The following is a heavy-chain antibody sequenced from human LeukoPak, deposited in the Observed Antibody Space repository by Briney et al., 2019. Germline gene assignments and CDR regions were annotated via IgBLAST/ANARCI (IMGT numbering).Heavy chain of an antibody. V-gene: IGHV4-61*02. CDR1: GGSISSGSYY. CDR3: ATTTMVRGVIYWFDP. Sequence: SQTLSLTCTVSGGSISSGSYYWSWIRQPAGKGLEWIGRIYTSGSTNYNPSLKSRVTISVDTSKNQFSLKLSSVTAADTAVYYCATTTMVRGVIYWFDPWGQGTLVTVSS. D-gene: IGHD3-10*01. CDR2: IYTSGST. J-gene: IGHJ5*02.